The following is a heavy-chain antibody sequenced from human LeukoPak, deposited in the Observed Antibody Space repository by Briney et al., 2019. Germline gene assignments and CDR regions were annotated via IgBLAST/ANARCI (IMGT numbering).Heavy chain of an antibody. D-gene: IGHD1-1*01. CDR2: FDPEDGET. Sequence: ASVKVSCKVSGYTLTELSMHWVRQAPGKGLEWMGGFDPEDGETIYAQKFQGRVTMTEDTSTDTAYMEPSSLRSEDTAVYYCATEADDRSHFDYWGQGTLVTVSS. J-gene: IGHJ4*02. CDR1: GYTLTELS. CDR3: ATEADDRSHFDY. V-gene: IGHV1-24*01.